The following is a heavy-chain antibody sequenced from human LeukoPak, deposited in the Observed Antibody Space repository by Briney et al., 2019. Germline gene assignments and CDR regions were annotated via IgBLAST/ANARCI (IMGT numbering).Heavy chain of an antibody. CDR1: GYTFTGYY. J-gene: IGHJ5*02. V-gene: IGHV1-69*13. D-gene: IGHD2-2*01. Sequence: ASVKVSCKASGYTFTGYYMHWVRQAPGQGLEWMGGIIPIFGTANYAQKFQGRVTITADESTSTAYMELSSLRSEDTAVYYCAREGYQLRPGKRHNWFDPWGQGTLVTVSS. CDR2: IIPIFGTA. CDR3: AREGYQLRPGKRHNWFDP.